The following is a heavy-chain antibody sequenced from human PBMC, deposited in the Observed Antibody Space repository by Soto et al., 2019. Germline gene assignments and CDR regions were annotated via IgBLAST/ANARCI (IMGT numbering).Heavy chain of an antibody. V-gene: IGHV3-33*01. CDR3: ARGYGLSSGRYVGLFDY. D-gene: IGHD6-19*01. CDR1: GFTFSSYG. Sequence: QVQLVESGGGVVQPGRSLRLSCATSGFTFSSYGMHWVRQAPGKGLEWVAVIWYDGSNKHYADSVKGRFTISRDNSKNTLYLQMDSLRAEDTAVYYCARGYGLSSGRYVGLFDYWGQGILVTVSS. J-gene: IGHJ4*02. CDR2: IWYDGSNK.